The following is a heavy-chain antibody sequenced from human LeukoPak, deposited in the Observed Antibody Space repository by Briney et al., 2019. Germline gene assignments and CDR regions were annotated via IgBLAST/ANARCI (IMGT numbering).Heavy chain of an antibody. CDR1: GFTFSSYE. D-gene: IGHD2-2*01. Sequence: GGSLRLSCAASGFTFSSYEFNWVRQAPGKGLEWVSYISSSGSIIFYADSVKGRFTISRDNAKQSLYLQMNSLRAEDTAIYYCARGVVPPPYWGQGTLVTVSS. CDR2: ISSSGSII. J-gene: IGHJ4*02. V-gene: IGHV3-48*03. CDR3: ARGVVPPPY.